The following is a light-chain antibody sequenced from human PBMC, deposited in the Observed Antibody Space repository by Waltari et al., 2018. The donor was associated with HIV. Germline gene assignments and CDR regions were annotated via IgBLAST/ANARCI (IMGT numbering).Light chain of an antibody. CDR1: QDISTY. V-gene: IGKV1D-8*01. J-gene: IGKJ1*01. CDR2: AAS. CDR3: QQYQTFPRT. Sequence: VIWMTQSPPSLSASTGDRVTISCRASQDISTYLAWYQQKPGKAPELLVYAASTLQSGVPSRFYGSGSGTDFTLSIRCLQSDDFATYYCQQYQTFPRTFGQGTKVEI.